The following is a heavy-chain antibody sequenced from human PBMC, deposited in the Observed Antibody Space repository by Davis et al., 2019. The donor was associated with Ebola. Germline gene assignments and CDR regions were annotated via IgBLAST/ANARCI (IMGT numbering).Heavy chain of an antibody. D-gene: IGHD1-7*01. CDR2: ISISSAFI. J-gene: IGHJ6*04. CDR3: ARQINWNYGGNYYYGMDV. CDR1: GFTFSTYT. V-gene: IGHV3-21*01. Sequence: GGSLRLSCAASGFTFSTYTMTWVRQAPGKGLEWVSSISISSAFIYYADSVKGRFTISRDNSKNTLYLQMNSLRAEDTAVYYWARQINWNYGGNYYYGMDVWGKGTTVTVSS.